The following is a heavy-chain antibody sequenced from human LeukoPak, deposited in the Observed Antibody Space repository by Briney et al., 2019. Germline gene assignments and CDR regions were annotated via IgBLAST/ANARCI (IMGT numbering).Heavy chain of an antibody. V-gene: IGHV4-59*01. CDR2: IYFSGST. J-gene: IGHJ4*02. CDR1: GGSFGGYY. CDR3: ARSYDTNFDY. Sequence: SETLSLTCAVYGGSFGGYYWSWIRQPPGKGLEWIGYIYFSGSTSYNPSLKSRVTISVDRSKNQFSLKLSSVAAADTAVYYCARSYDTNFDYWGQGTPVTVSS. D-gene: IGHD3-3*01.